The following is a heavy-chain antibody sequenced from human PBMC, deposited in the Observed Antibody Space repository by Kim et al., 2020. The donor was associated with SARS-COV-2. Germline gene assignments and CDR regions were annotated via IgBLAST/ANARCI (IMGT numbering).Heavy chain of an antibody. Sequence: SETLSLTCTVSGGSISSSSYYWGWIRQPPGKGLEWIGSIYYSGSTYYNPSLKSRVTISVDTSKNQFSLKLSSVTAAETAVYYCARQKGGAAGTFWFDPWGQGTLVTVSS. CDR3: ARQKGGAAGTFWFDP. D-gene: IGHD6-13*01. CDR1: GGSISSSSYY. J-gene: IGHJ5*02. V-gene: IGHV4-39*01. CDR2: IYYSGST.